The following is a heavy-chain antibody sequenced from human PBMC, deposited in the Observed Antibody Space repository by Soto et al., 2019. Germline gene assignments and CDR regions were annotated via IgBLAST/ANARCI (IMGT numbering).Heavy chain of an antibody. CDR2: IYWDDDK. CDR1: GFSLSSSGVG. Sequence: QITLKESGPTLVTPTETLTLTCTFSGFSLSSSGVGVGWIRQPPGKALEWLALIYWDDDKRYSPSLKSRLTITKDTTKNQGVIIMTNMDPVDTATYYCAHRRKICIGGSCYYGWFDPWGQGTLVTVSS. V-gene: IGHV2-5*02. J-gene: IGHJ5*02. D-gene: IGHD2-15*01. CDR3: AHRRKICIGGSCYYGWFDP.